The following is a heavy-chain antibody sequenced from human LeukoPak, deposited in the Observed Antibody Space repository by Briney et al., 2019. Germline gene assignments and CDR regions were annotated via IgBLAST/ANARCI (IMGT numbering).Heavy chain of an antibody. CDR2: INWNGGST. CDR1: GFTFSNYA. J-gene: IGHJ6*03. Sequence: PGGSLRLSCAASGFTFSNYAMNWVRQAPGKGLEWVSGINWNGGSTGYADSVKGRFTISRDNAKNSLYLQMNSLRAEDTALYYCARRRGWELPLYYYYYMDVWGKGTTVTVSS. V-gene: IGHV3-20*04. D-gene: IGHD1-26*01. CDR3: ARRRGWELPLYYYYYMDV.